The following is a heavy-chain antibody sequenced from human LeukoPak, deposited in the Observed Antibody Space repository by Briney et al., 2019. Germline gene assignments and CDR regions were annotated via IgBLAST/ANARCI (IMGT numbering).Heavy chain of an antibody. D-gene: IGHD1-14*01. J-gene: IGHJ4*02. Sequence: PGGSLRLSCAASGFTFSTYWLNWARQAPGKGLEWVGNINPDGSETYYVDSVKGRFIISRDNAKNSLYLQMNSLKTEDTAVYYCFGIFWGQGTLVTASS. CDR2: INPDGSET. CDR1: GFTFSTYW. CDR3: FGIF. V-gene: IGHV3-7*01.